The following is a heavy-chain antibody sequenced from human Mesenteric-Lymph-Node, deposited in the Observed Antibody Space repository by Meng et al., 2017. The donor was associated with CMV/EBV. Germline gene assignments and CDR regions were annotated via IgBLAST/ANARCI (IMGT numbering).Heavy chain of an antibody. J-gene: IGHJ4*02. D-gene: IGHD3-22*01. CDR2: IVVGSGNT. Sequence: SVKVSCKASGFTFIRSAAQWVRQARGQRLEWIGWIVVGSGNTNYAQKFQERVTITRDMSTSTAYMELSSLRSEDTAVYYCAADRGDDSSGFCDYWGQGTLVTVSS. CDR1: GFTFIRSA. V-gene: IGHV1-58*01. CDR3: AADRGDDSSGFCDY.